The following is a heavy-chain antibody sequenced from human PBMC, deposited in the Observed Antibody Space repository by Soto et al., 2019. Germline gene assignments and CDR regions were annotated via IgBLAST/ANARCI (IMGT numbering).Heavy chain of an antibody. CDR1: GFTVSSNY. D-gene: IGHD6-19*01. J-gene: IGHJ4*02. V-gene: IGHV3-53*01. CDR2: IYSGGST. Sequence: GGSLRLSCAASGFTVSSNYMSWVRQAPGKGLEWVSVIYSGGSTYYADSVKGRFTIPRDNSKNTLYLQMNSLRAEDTAVYYCARGLLGSGWYYFDYWGQGTLVTVSS. CDR3: ARGLLGSGWYYFDY.